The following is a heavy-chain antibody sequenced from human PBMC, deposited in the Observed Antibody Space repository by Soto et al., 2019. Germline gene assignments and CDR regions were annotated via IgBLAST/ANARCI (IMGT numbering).Heavy chain of an antibody. V-gene: IGHV3-30*03. CDR1: GFTINRND. Sequence: QVHLVESGGGVVPPGGSLRLSCAASGFTINRNDMYWVRQAPGKGLEWVAVTSIDGNHQHYADSLKGRFTISRDNSKNTLALEMNSLRRDDTAVYYCASCERFPRVGVDYYALDVWGQGTTVIGSS. D-gene: IGHD3-3*01. CDR2: TSIDGNHQ. J-gene: IGHJ6*02. CDR3: ASCERFPRVGVDYYALDV.